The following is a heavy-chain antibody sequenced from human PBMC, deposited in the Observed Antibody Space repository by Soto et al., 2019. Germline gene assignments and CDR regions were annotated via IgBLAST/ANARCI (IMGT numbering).Heavy chain of an antibody. CDR2: ISYDGSNK. V-gene: IGHV3-30*18. CDR3: AKTAGDTEYDVVVVAATLWFDY. Sequence: QVQLVESGGGVVQPGRSLRLSCAASGFTFSSYGMHWVRQAPGKGLEWVAVISYDGSNKYYADSVKGRFTISRDNYKNTLYLQMNSLRAEDTAVYYCAKTAGDTEYDVVVVAATLWFDYWGQGTLVTVSS. J-gene: IGHJ4*02. D-gene: IGHD2-15*01. CDR1: GFTFSSYG.